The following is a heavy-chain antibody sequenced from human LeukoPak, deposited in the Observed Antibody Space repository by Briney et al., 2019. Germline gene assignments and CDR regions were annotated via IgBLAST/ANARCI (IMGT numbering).Heavy chain of an antibody. V-gene: IGHV3-30*04. Sequence: GGSLRLSCAASGFTFSNYALHRVRQAPGQGLEWVAVMSYDGTNKYYADSVKGRFTISRDNSKNTLYLQMNSLRAEDTAVYYCARDGPNPEKYCSGGSCYRAFDYWGQGTLVTVSS. D-gene: IGHD2-15*01. CDR1: GFTFSNYA. CDR3: ARDGPNPEKYCSGGSCYRAFDY. CDR2: MSYDGTNK. J-gene: IGHJ4*02.